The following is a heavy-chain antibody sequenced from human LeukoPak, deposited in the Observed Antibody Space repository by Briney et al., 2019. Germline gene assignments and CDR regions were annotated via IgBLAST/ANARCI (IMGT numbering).Heavy chain of an antibody. CDR3: AKDRGGSPRGFDY. D-gene: IGHD6-25*01. CDR1: GFTFSNYA. CDR2: ISGSGGST. V-gene: IGHV3-23*01. J-gene: IGHJ4*02. Sequence: PGGSLRLSCAASGFTFSNYAMTWVRQAPGKGLEWISGISGSGGSTYYADSVKGRFSISRDNSKNTLYLQMNSLGAEDTAVYYCAKDRGGSPRGFDYWGQGTLVTVSS.